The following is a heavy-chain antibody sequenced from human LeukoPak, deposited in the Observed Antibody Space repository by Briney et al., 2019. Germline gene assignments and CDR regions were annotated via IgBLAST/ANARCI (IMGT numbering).Heavy chain of an antibody. CDR1: GFTFSSYA. J-gene: IGHJ6*02. V-gene: IGHV3-23*01. D-gene: IGHD2-2*01. CDR2: ISGSGGST. CDR3: ARGQLGYCSSTSCYYYYYYGMDV. Sequence: PGGSLRLSCAASGFTFSSYAMSWVRQAPGKGLEWVSAISGSGGSTYYADSVKGRFTISRDNSKNTLYLQMNSLRAEDTAVYYCARGQLGYCSSTSCYYYYYYGMDVWGQGTTVTVSS.